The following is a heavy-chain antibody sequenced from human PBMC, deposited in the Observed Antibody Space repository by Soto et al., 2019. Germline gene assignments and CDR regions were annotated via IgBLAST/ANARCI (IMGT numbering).Heavy chain of an antibody. V-gene: IGHV3-23*01. Sequence: GGSLRLSCADSGFTFSTYSMSWVRQAPGKGLEWVSSISGSGGSRTYYADSVKGRLPISRDNSKNTLFLQMNSLRAEDTAVYYCAKGSKGLRDDFWSGYRQRTPTYSYYGMDVWGQGTTVTVSS. J-gene: IGHJ6*02. CDR1: GFTFSTYS. CDR3: AKGSKGLRDDFWSGYRQRTPTYSYYGMDV. D-gene: IGHD3-3*01. CDR2: ISGSGGSRT.